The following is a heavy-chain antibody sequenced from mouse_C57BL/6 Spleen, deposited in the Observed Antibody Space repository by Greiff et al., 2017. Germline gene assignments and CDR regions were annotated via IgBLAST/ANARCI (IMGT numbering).Heavy chain of an antibody. J-gene: IGHJ1*03. CDR2: IDPSDSET. CDR3: ARWRSNYRYFDD. D-gene: IGHD2-5*01. Sequence: QVQLQQPGAELVRPGSSVKLSCKASGYTFTSYWMHWVKQRPIQGLEWIGNIDPSDSETHYNQKFKDKATLTVDKSSSTAYMQLSSLTSDDSAVYYGARWRSNYRYFDDWGTGTTVTVSS. CDR1: GYTFTSYW. V-gene: IGHV1-52*01.